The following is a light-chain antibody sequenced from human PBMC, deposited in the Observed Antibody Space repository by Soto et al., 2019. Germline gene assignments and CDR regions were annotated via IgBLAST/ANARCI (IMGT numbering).Light chain of an antibody. CDR1: ETVNSAY. CDR2: GSF. V-gene: IGKV3-20*01. CDR3: HQYSRSPET. Sequence: IVLTQSPAILSLFPGERANLSCRPSETVNSAYLAWYQQRPGQAPRLLMYGSFNRARGIPDRFSGSGSGADFPLTINRLQPADFAVYYCHQYSRSPETFGQGTKVDLK. J-gene: IGKJ1*01.